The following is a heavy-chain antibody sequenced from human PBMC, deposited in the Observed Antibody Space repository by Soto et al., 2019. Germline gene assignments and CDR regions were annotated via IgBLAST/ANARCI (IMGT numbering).Heavy chain of an antibody. CDR1: GFTFSSYG. J-gene: IGHJ4*02. CDR3: AKDRYSYGFPIDY. D-gene: IGHD5-18*01. Sequence: QVQLVESGGGVVQPGRSLRLSCAASGFTFSSYGMHWVRQAPGKGLEWVAVISYDGSNKYYADSVKGRFTISRDNSKKTLYLQMNSLRAEDTAVYYCAKDRYSYGFPIDYWGQGTLVTVSS. CDR2: ISYDGSNK. V-gene: IGHV3-30*18.